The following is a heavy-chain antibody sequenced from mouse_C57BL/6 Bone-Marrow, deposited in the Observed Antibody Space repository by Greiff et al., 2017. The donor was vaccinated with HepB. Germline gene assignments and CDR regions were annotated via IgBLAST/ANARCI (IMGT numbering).Heavy chain of an antibody. J-gene: IGHJ4*01. D-gene: IGHD2-3*01. V-gene: IGHV5-2*01. Sequence: EVKVVESGGGLVQPGESLKLSCESNEYEFPSHDMSWVRKTPEKRLELVAAINSDGGSTYYPDTMERRFIISRDNTKKTMYLQMSSLRSEDTALYYCARRDGYHAMDYWGQGTSVTVSS. CDR1: EYEFPSHD. CDR3: ARRDGYHAMDY. CDR2: INSDGGST.